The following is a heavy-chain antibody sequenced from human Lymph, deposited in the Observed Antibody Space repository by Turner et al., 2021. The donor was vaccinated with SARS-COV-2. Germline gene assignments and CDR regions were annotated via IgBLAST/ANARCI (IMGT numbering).Heavy chain of an antibody. D-gene: IGHD1-1*01. Sequence: EVQLVETGGGLIQPGGSLILSWAASGFIVSSNYMNWVRQAPGKGLECVSLIYSGGSTYYADSVKGRFTISRDNSKNTLYLQMNSLRAEDTAVYYCARDLQLYGMDVWGQGTTVTVSS. J-gene: IGHJ6*02. V-gene: IGHV3-53*02. CDR2: IYSGGST. CDR3: ARDLQLYGMDV. CDR1: GFIVSSNY.